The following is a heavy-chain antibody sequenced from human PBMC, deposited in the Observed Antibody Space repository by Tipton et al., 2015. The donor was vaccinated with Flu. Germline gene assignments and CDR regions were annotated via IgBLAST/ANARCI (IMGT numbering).Heavy chain of an antibody. Sequence: TLSLTCTVSGGSITSTDYYWGWIRQPPGKGLEWVASIYYTGTTYYTPSLQSRVSISVDTSKNQFSLKLSSVTAADTAVYYCARMEWTVTTPRYFDLWGRGTLVTVSS. CDR2: IYYTGTT. CDR3: ARMEWTVTTPRYFDL. CDR1: GGSITSTDYY. V-gene: IGHV4-39*07. D-gene: IGHD4-17*01. J-gene: IGHJ2*01.